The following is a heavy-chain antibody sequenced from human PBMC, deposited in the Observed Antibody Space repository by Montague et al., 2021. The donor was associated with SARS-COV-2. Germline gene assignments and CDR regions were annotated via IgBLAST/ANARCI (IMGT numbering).Heavy chain of an antibody. CDR2: ISYTAST. CDR1: GGSISSPDYY. J-gene: IGHJ4*02. Sequence: SETLSLTCTVSGGSISSPDYYWVWLRPSPGQGLEWIVSISYTASTYSTPSLRSRVSFSMDTSKIPFSLSLSSVTVADTAVYSCARQLPSYCATNKCYSYYFDGWGQGALVTVSS. D-gene: IGHD2-8*01. CDR3: ARQLPSYCATNKCYSYYFDG. V-gene: IGHV4-39*01.